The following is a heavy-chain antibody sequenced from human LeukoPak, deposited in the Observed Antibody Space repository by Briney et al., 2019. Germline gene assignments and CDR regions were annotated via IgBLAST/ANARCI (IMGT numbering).Heavy chain of an antibody. CDR1: GGSISSGGYS. D-gene: IGHD3-10*01. CDR3: ARSYDSGSYSPLDWFDP. CDR2: IYHSGST. Sequence: PSQTLSLTCAVSGGSISSGGYSWSWIRQPPGKGLEWIGYIYHSGSTYYNPSLKSRVTISVDRSKNQFSLKLSSVTAADTAVYYCARSYDSGSYSPLDWFDPWGQGTLVTVSS. J-gene: IGHJ5*02. V-gene: IGHV4-30-2*01.